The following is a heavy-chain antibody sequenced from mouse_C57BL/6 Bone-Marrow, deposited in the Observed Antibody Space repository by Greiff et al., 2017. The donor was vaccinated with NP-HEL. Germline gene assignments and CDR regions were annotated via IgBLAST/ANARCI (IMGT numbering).Heavy chain of an antibody. V-gene: IGHV1-76*01. Sequence: QVQLQQSGAELVRPGASVKLSCKASGYTFTDYYINWVKQRPGQGLEWIARIYPGSGNTYYNEKFKGKATLTAEKSSSTAYMQLSSLTSEDSAVYFCARLPFYYGSIPYWYFDVWGTGTTVTVSS. CDR3: ARLPFYYGSIPYWYFDV. J-gene: IGHJ1*03. D-gene: IGHD1-1*01. CDR1: GYTFTDYY. CDR2: IYPGSGNT.